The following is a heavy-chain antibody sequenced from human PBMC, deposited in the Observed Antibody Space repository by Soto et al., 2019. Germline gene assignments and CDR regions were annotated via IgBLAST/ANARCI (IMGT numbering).Heavy chain of an antibody. Sequence: QVQLVQSGAEVKKPGSSVKVSCKASGGSFSNFVICWVRQAPGQGLEWMGGIITNFGTTNYAQKFQGKVTITADETTRTAYLELSGLTSDDTSVYYCARDVGGESTLRNWGQGTLVTVSS. CDR3: ARDVGGESTLRN. V-gene: IGHV1-69*01. D-gene: IGHD3-16*01. CDR2: IITNFGTT. CDR1: GGSFSNFV. J-gene: IGHJ4*02.